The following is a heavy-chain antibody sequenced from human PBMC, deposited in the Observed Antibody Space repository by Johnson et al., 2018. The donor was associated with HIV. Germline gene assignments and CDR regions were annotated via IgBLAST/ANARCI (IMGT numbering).Heavy chain of an antibody. D-gene: IGHD6-13*01. CDR2: ITMGGGST. CDR1: GFTFGSYD. Sequence: VQLVESGGGLVQPGGSLRLSCAASGFTFGSYDMSWVRQAPGKGLEWVSSITMGGGSTHSTDSVKGRFTISRENSKNTLYLQMNSLRAEDTAVDYCAKQETSPAAGTFGAFDIWGQGTMVTVSS. CDR3: AKQETSPAAGTFGAFDI. V-gene: IGHV3-23*04. J-gene: IGHJ3*02.